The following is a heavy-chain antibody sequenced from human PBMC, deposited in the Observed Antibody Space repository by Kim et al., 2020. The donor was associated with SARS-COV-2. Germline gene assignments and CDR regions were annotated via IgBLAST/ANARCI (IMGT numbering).Heavy chain of an antibody. J-gene: IGHJ6*03. V-gene: IGHV3-11*01. CDR1: GFTFSDYY. Sequence: GGSLRLSCAASGFTFSDYYMSWIRQAPGKGLEWVSYISSSGSTIYYADSVKGRFTISRDNAKNSLYLQMNSLRAEDTAVYYCAREGYYDILTGSYYYYYYYMDVWGKGTTVTVSS. CDR3: AREGYYDILTGSYYYYYYYMDV. D-gene: IGHD3-9*01. CDR2: ISSSGSTI.